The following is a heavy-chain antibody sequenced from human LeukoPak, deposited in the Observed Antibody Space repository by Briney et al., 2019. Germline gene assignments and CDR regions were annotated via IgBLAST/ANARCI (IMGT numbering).Heavy chain of an antibody. CDR1: GFTFSSYG. J-gene: IGHJ4*02. CDR2: ISYDGSNK. CDR3: AKDGSSSSFDY. Sequence: PGRSLRLSWAASGFTFSSYGMHWVRQAPGKGLEWVAVISYDGSNKYYADSVKGRFTISRDNSKNTLYLQMNSLRAEDTAVYYCAKDGSSSSFDYWGQGTLVTVSS. V-gene: IGHV3-30*18. D-gene: IGHD6-13*01.